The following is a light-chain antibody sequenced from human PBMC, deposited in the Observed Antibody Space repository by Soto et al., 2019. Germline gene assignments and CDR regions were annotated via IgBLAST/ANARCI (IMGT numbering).Light chain of an antibody. CDR3: SAYTTSNTQV. V-gene: IGLV2-14*01. Sequence: QSVLTQPASVSGSPGQSITISCTGTSSDVGTYNYVSWYQHRPGKAPKLMIYDVSYRPYGVSNRFSGSKSANTASLTISGLQAEDEADYYCSAYTTSNTQVFGGGTKLTVL. CDR2: DVS. CDR1: SSDVGTYNY. J-gene: IGLJ3*02.